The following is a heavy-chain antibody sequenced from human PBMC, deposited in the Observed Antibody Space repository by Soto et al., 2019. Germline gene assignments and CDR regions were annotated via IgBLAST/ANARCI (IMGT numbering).Heavy chain of an antibody. Sequence: ASVXVSFRACRYMLKIYEIRWVLQATGQGLEWMAWISPNRGTTGYAQRLQGRLSVTFNNSLTTVYMELSGLRSDDTAVYYCTRDSGRTKNKFETWGQGTLVNV. CDR1: RYMLKIYE. D-gene: IGHD6-25*01. CDR2: ISPNRGTT. V-gene: IGHV1-8*01. J-gene: IGHJ4*02. CDR3: TRDSGRTKNKFET.